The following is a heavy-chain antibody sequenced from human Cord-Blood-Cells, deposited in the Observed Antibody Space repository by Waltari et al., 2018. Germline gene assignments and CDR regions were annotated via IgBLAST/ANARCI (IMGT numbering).Heavy chain of an antibody. CDR1: GGSISSGGYY. D-gene: IGHD4-17*01. Sequence: QVQLQESGPGLVKPSQTLSLTCTVSGGSISSGGYYWSWIRQHPGKGLEWIGYIYYSGSTYYNPSLKSRVTISVDTSKNQFSLKLSSVTAADTAVYYCARAPEPNINDYGGNYYYYYMDVWGKGTTVTVSS. J-gene: IGHJ6*03. CDR2: IYYSGST. V-gene: IGHV4-31*03. CDR3: ARAPEPNINDYGGNYYYYYMDV.